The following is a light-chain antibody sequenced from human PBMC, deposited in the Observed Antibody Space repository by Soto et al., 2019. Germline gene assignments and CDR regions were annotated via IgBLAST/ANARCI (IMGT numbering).Light chain of an antibody. CDR2: GAF. Sequence: DIQLTQSPSSVSGSVGDRVTITCRASQDIPKCLAWYQQKPGKAPKLLIYGAFSLHTGAPSRFSGSGSGTDFTLTISSLQAEDSATYYCQQSNNWPQTFGQGTKVDIK. V-gene: IGKV1-12*01. CDR1: QDIPKC. J-gene: IGKJ1*01. CDR3: QQSNNWPQT.